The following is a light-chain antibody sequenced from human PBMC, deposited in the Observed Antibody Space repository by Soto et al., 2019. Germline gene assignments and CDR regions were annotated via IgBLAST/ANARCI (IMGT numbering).Light chain of an antibody. CDR2: GAS. Sequence: EIVLTQSPGTLSLSPGERATLSCRASQSVSSSYLAWYQQKPGQAPRLLIYGASSRATGIPDRFSGSGSGTDFTLTIGRLEHEDFAVYYCQQYGSSPLYTFGQGTKLEIK. J-gene: IGKJ2*01. V-gene: IGKV3-20*01. CDR3: QQYGSSPLYT. CDR1: QSVSSSY.